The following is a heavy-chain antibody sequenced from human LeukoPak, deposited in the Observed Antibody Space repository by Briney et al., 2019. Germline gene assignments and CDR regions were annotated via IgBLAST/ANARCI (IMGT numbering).Heavy chain of an antibody. CDR2: INHSGST. CDR1: GGSFSGYY. V-gene: IGHV4-34*01. J-gene: IGHJ5*02. D-gene: IGHD3-10*01. CDR3: ARVLGYYGSGSYYKGKYNAWFDP. Sequence: SETLSLTCAVYGGSFSGYYWSWIRQPPGKGLEWIGEINHSGSTNYNPSLKSRVTISVDTPKNQFSLKLSSVTAADTAVYYCARVLGYYGSGSYYKGKYNAWFDPWGQGTLVTVSS.